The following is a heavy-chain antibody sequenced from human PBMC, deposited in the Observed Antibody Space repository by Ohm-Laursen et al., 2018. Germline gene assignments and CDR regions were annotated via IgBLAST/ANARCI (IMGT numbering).Heavy chain of an antibody. J-gene: IGHJ6*02. D-gene: IGHD1-1*01. CDR1: GYSFSAHY. CDR2: ISPRNGDT. V-gene: IGHV1-2*02. Sequence: ASVKVSCKASGYSFSAHYMHWMRQAPGQGLEWMGWISPRNGDTHYAQKFQGRVTMTRDTSISTGYMELSSLTSDDTAVYYCARNWNDGRGMDLWGQGTTVTVSS. CDR3: ARNWNDGRGMDL.